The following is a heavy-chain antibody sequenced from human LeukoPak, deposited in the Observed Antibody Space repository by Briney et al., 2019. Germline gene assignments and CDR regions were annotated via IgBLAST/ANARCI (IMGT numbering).Heavy chain of an antibody. V-gene: IGHV3-21*01. CDR3: ASEYYYDSSGYLGY. J-gene: IGHJ4*02. D-gene: IGHD3-22*01. CDR1: GFTFSSYS. Sequence: KPGGSLRLSCAASGFTFSSYSMNWVRQAPGKGLEWVSSINSSSSYIYYADSAKGRFTISRDNAKSSLYLQMNSLRAEDTAVYYCASEYYYDSSGYLGYWGQGTLVTVSS. CDR2: INSSSSYI.